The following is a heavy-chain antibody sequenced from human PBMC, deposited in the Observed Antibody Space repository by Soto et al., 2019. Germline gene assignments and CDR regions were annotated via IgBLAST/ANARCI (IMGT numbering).Heavy chain of an antibody. V-gene: IGHV4-59*01. Sequence: SETLSLTCTVSGGSMSRYYWSWFRQPPGKGLEWIGYIYYSGHTNHNPSLKSRVTISVDTSKNQFSLKLSSVTAADTAVYYCARGIATTEMDVWGQGTTVTVSS. J-gene: IGHJ6*02. CDR1: GGSMSRYY. CDR3: ARGIATTEMDV. D-gene: IGHD6-13*01. CDR2: IYYSGHT.